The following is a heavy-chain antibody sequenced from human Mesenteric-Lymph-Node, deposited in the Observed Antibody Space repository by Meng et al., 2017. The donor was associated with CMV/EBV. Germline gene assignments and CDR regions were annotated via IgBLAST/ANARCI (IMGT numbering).Heavy chain of an antibody. V-gene: IGHV3-33*08. D-gene: IGHD3-9*01. J-gene: IGHJ4*02. Sequence: GESLKISCAASGSTFSSYPMHWVRQAPGKGLEWVAFIRYDGSNKYYADSVKGRFTISRDNSKNTLYLQMNSLRAEDTAVYYCARLEPYYDISTGYFQYYFDQWGQGTLVTVSS. CDR2: IRYDGSNK. CDR1: GSTFSSYP. CDR3: ARLEPYYDISTGYFQYYFDQ.